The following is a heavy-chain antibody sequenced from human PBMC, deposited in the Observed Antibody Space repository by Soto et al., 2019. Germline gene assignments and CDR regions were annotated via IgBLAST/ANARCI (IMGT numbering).Heavy chain of an antibody. CDR2: IYYSGST. CDR3: ARAATVTNWYFDL. J-gene: IGHJ2*01. Sequence: PSETLSLTCTVSGGSINSYYWSWIRQPPGKGLEWIGYIYYSGSTNYNPSLKSRVTISVDTSKNQFSLKVSSVTTADTAVYYCARAATVTNWYFDLWGRGTLVTVSS. V-gene: IGHV4-59*01. CDR1: GGSINSYY. D-gene: IGHD4-4*01.